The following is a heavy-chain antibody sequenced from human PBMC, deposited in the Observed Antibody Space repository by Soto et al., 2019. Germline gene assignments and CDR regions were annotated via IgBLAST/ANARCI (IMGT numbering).Heavy chain of an antibody. D-gene: IGHD6-25*01. CDR1: GGSISSSSHF. V-gene: IGHV4-39*01. J-gene: IGHJ5*02. CDR2: IYFTGNT. CDR3: AGQTFTIAAASYGRSNWFDP. Sequence: SETLSLTCTVSGGSISSSSHFWGWVRQPPGKGLEWIGTIYFTGNTYYTPSLKSRLTMSIDTSKNEFSLRLNSVTAADTAVYYCAGQTFTIAAASYGRSNWFDPWGPGTLVTVSS.